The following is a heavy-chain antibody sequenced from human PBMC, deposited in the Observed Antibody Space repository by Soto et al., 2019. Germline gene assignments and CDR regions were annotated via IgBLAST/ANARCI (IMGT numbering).Heavy chain of an antibody. D-gene: IGHD6-19*01. J-gene: IGHJ4*02. V-gene: IGHV3-23*01. CDR3: ARRSSGWSFDY. CDR1: GFTFSSYA. CDR2: VSGSGGST. Sequence: EVQLLESGGGLVQPGGSLRLSCAASGFTFSSYAMSWVRQAPGKGLEWVSAVSGSGGSTYYADSVKGRFTISRDNSKNTLHLKVNSLRAEDTAVYSCARRSSGWSFDYWGQGTLVTVSS.